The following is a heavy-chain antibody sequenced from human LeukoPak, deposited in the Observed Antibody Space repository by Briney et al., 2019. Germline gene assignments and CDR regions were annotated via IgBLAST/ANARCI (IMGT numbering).Heavy chain of an antibody. V-gene: IGHV4-61*01. Sequence: PSQTLSLTCTVSGGSISSGSYYWSWIRQPPGKGLEWIGYIYYSGSTNYNPSLKSRVTISVDTSKNQFSLKLSSVTAADTAVYYCARQPSAHYGHMDVWGQGTTVTVSS. CDR3: ARQPSAHYGHMDV. CDR2: IYYSGST. D-gene: IGHD3-10*01. CDR1: GGSISSGSYY. J-gene: IGHJ6*02.